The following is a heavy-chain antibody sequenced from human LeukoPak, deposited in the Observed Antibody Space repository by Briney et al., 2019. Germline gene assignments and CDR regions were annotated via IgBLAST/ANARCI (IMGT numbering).Heavy chain of an antibody. CDR3: ARPGEGLDY. J-gene: IGHJ4*02. CDR1: GNTFTNNG. CDR2: INPSGGST. Sequence: ASVKVSCKASGNTFTNNGISWVRQAPGQGLEWMGIINPSGGSTSYAQKFQGRVTMTRDMSTSTVYMELSSLRSEDTAVYYCARPGEGLDYWGQGTLVTVSS. V-gene: IGHV1-46*01. D-gene: IGHD3-10*01.